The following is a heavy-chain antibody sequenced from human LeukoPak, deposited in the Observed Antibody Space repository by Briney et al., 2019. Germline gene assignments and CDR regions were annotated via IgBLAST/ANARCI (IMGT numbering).Heavy chain of an antibody. CDR1: GFTFSSYW. CDR2: ISGSGGST. J-gene: IGHJ4*02. V-gene: IGHV3-23*01. CDR3: ARDPHESAYFDY. Sequence: GSLRLSCAASGFTFSSYWMSWVRQAPGKGLEWVSAISGSGGSTYYADSVKGRFTISRDNSKNTLYLQMNSLRAEDTAVYYCARDPHESAYFDYWGQGTLVTVSS.